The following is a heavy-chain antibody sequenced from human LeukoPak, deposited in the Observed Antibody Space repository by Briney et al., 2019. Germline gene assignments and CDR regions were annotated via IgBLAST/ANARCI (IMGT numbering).Heavy chain of an antibody. D-gene: IGHD3-16*01. CDR2: MDPNSGNT. V-gene: IGHV1-8*01. J-gene: IGHJ5*02. Sequence: GASVKVSCKASGYTFTSYDINWVRQATGQGLDWMGWMDPNSGNTGYAQKFQGRVTMTRNTSISTAYMELSSLRSEDTDVYYCARGRYDYVWGSYYNWFDPWGQGTLVTVSS. CDR1: GYTFTSYD. CDR3: ARGRYDYVWGSYYNWFDP.